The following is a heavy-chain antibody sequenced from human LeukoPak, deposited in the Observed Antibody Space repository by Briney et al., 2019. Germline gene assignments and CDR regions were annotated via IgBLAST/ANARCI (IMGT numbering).Heavy chain of an antibody. D-gene: IGHD1-14*01. Sequence: PGGSLRLSCAASGFTFNNYGMHWVRRAPGKGLEWVAVISDDGSTKYYADSVKGRFTISRDNSRNMLYLQMNSLRAEDTAIYYCAKEPEVVWGQGTLVTVSS. V-gene: IGHV3-30*18. J-gene: IGHJ4*02. CDR1: GFTFNNYG. CDR3: AKEPEVV. CDR2: ISDDGSTK.